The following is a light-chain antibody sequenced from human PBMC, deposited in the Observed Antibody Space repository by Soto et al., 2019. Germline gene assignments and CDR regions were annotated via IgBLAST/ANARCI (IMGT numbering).Light chain of an antibody. J-gene: IGKJ3*01. CDR1: QSVFFISNDKDY. Sequence: DIVLTQSPDSLAVSLGERATINCRSSQSVFFISNDKDYLAWYQQKPGQPPKLLVYWASTREPGVPDRFTGSGSGTDFTLTISSLQAEDVAVYYCQQYYDSPLTFGPGTKVDIK. CDR3: QQYYDSPLT. CDR2: WAS. V-gene: IGKV4-1*01.